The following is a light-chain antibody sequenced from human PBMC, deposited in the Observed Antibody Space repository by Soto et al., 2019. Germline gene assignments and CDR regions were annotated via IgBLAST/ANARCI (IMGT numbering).Light chain of an antibody. J-gene: IGLJ2*01. V-gene: IGLV4-69*02. CDR3: QTWGTGIRV. Sequence: QYVLTQPPSASASLGASVKLTCTLSSGHSSYAIAWHQLQPEKGPRYLMKLNSDGSHTKGDGIPDRFSGSSSGAERYLTISSLQSEDEADYYCQTWGTGIRVFGGGTKVTVL. CDR1: SGHSSYA. CDR2: LNSDGSH.